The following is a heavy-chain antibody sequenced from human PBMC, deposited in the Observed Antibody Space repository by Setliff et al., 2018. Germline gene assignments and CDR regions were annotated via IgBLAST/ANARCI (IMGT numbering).Heavy chain of an antibody. Sequence: SLRLSCAASGFTFSSYSLNWVRQAPGKGLEWVSSISSSSSYIYYADSVQGRFTISRDNAKNSLYLQMNSLRAEDTAVYFCARSESCGSTHCSPYDYWGQGALVTVSS. CDR2: ISSSSSYI. J-gene: IGHJ4*02. V-gene: IGHV3-21*01. CDR3: ARSESCGSTHCSPYDY. CDR1: GFTFSSYS. D-gene: IGHD2-2*01.